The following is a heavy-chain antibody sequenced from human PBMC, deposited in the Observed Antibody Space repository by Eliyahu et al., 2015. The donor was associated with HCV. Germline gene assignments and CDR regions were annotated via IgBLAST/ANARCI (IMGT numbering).Heavy chain of an antibody. D-gene: IGHD2-15*01. CDR2: INGAGFNI. CDR3: AKGYQGRSLDV. Sequence: EVKLMXSGGGLRQPGGSLXLXCAAXGFDPPFTYXNYVXAWVRQRPGQGLEWVAAINGAGFNIYYRDSVKGRFTISRDNSKYVVHLQMDSLRAEDTAVYFCAKGYQGRSLDVWGQGTTVNVSS. J-gene: IGHJ3*01. CDR1: GFDPPFTYXNYV. V-gene: IGHV3-23*05.